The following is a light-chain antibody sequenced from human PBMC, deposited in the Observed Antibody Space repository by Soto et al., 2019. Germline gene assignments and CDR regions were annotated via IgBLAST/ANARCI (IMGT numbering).Light chain of an antibody. J-gene: IGKJ4*01. Sequence: DIQMTQSPSSLSASVGDRVTITCRASQSISTYLNWYQQKPGKAPNLLIFAASTLQSGVPSRFSGSGSGTDFTLNIRSRQLEDFATYYCQQRYTAPRTVGGGTKVDSK. CDR1: QSISTY. CDR2: AAS. V-gene: IGKV1-39*01. CDR3: QQRYTAPRT.